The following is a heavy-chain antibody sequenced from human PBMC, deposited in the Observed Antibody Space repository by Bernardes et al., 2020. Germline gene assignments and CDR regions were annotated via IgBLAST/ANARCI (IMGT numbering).Heavy chain of an antibody. CDR3: ARRSGIAVAGTKGGLDP. CDR2: IDPSDSYT. D-gene: IGHD6-19*01. J-gene: IGHJ5*02. CDR1: GYSFTSYW. V-gene: IGHV5-10-1*01. Sequence: GESLKISCKGSGYSFTSYWISWVRQMPGKGLEWMGRIDPSDSYTNYSPSFQGHVTISADKSISTAYLQWSSLKASDTAMYYCARRSGIAVAGTKGGLDPWGQGTLVTVSS.